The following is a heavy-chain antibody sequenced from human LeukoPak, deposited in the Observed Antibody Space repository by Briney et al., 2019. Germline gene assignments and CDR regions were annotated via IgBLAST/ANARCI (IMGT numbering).Heavy chain of an antibody. CDR3: TTSDCEY. CDR1: GFTFSIHW. CDR2: IKPDRNDK. V-gene: IGHV3-7*03. Sequence: PGGSLRLSCVASGFTFSIHWMTWVRQAPGKGLEWVATIKPDRNDKFFVDSVKGRFTISRDNAKTSLFLQMNSLRAEDTAIYYCTTSDCEYWGQGALVTVSS. J-gene: IGHJ4*02.